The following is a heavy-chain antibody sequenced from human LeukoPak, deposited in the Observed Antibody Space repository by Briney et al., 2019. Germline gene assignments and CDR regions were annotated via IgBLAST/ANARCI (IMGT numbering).Heavy chain of an antibody. CDR2: IKQDGSEK. D-gene: IGHD2-15*01. CDR3: AREYSMNWFDP. CDR1: GFTFSSYR. Sequence: GGSLRLSCAASGFTFSSYRMSWVRQAPGKGLEWVANIKQDGSEKYYVDSVKGRFTISRDNAKNSLYLQMNSLRAEDTAVYYCAREYSMNWFDPWGQGTLVTVSS. V-gene: IGHV3-7*03. J-gene: IGHJ5*02.